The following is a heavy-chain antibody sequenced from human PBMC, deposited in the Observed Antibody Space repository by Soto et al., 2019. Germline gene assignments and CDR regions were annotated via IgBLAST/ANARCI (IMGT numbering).Heavy chain of an antibody. CDR1: GFSLSTNGVG. CDR2: IYWDGEK. V-gene: IGHV2-5*02. D-gene: IGHD1-26*01. Sequence: QLTLKESGPTLVKPTQTLTLTCTFSGFSLSTNGVGVGWIRQPPGKALEWLALIYWDGEKRYSPSLRSRLTLTKDTSKNQVVLTMTNMDPVDTATYYCARRRDGTYALDYWGQGTLVTVAS. CDR3: ARRRDGTYALDY. J-gene: IGHJ4*02.